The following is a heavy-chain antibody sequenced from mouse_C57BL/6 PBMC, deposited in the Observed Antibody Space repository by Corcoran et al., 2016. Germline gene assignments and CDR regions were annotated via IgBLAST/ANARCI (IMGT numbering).Heavy chain of an antibody. CDR1: GYTFTTYG. V-gene: IGHV9-3*01. Sequence: QIQLVQSGPELKKPGETVKISCKASGYTFTTYGISWVKQAPGKGLKWMGWINTYSGVPTYADDFKGRFAFTLETSASTDYLQINNLKNEDTATYFCARERTGTVAYWGQGTLVTVSA. J-gene: IGHJ3*01. CDR2: INTYSGVP. CDR3: ARERTGTVAY. D-gene: IGHD4-1*01.